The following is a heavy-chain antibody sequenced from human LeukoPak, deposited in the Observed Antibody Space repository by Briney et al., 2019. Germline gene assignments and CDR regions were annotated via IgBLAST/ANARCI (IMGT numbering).Heavy chain of an antibody. CDR2: INHSGST. CDR3: ARGLSIAARPYYYYYGMDV. J-gene: IGHJ6*02. CDR1: GGSFSGYY. D-gene: IGHD6-6*01. Sequence: PSETLSLTCAVYGGSFSGYYWSWIRQPPGKGLEWIGEINHSGSTNYNPSLKSRVTISVDTSKNQFSLKLSSVTAADTAVYYCARGLSIAARPYYYYYGMDVWGQGTRVTVSS. V-gene: IGHV4-34*01.